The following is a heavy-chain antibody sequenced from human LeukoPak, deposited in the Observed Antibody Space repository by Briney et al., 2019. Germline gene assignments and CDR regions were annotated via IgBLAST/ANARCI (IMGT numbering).Heavy chain of an antibody. Sequence: GASVKVSCKASGHTLTGYDIHWVRQAPGQGLEWMGWINPSSGGTNFAQKFQGRVTMTRDTSISTAYLQWSSLKASDTAMYYCARVGDADGYLAYWGQGTLVTVSS. D-gene: IGHD5-24*01. CDR2: INPSSGGT. J-gene: IGHJ4*02. CDR1: GHTLTGYD. V-gene: IGHV1-2*02. CDR3: ARVGDADGYLAY.